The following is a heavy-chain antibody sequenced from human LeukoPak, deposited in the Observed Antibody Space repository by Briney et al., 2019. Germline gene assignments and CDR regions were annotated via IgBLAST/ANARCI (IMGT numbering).Heavy chain of an antibody. D-gene: IGHD3-10*01. V-gene: IGHV3-66*03. CDR2: IYSSGST. CDR3: ARDLVMVRGVIIEYYYYYGMDV. Sequence: GGSLRLSCAASGFTVSSNYMSWVRQAPGKGLEWVSVIYSSGSTYYADSVKGRSTISRDNSKNTLYLQMNSLRAEDTAVYYCARDLVMVRGVIIEYYYYYGMDVWGQGTTVTVSS. J-gene: IGHJ6*02. CDR1: GFTVSSNY.